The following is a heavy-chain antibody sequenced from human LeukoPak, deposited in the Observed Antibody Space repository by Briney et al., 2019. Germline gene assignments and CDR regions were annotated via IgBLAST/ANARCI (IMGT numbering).Heavy chain of an antibody. CDR3: ARGSNYDSSGYYHDY. V-gene: IGHV4-59*01. CDR1: GGSISCYS. D-gene: IGHD3-22*01. CDR2: IYYSGNT. Sequence: SETLSLTCTVPGGSISCYSWNWLRQTPGKGLEWIGYIYYSGNTNYNPSLKSRVTISVDTTNNQYSLRLTSVTAADTAMYYCARGSNYDSSGYYHDYWGQGTLVTVSS. J-gene: IGHJ4*02.